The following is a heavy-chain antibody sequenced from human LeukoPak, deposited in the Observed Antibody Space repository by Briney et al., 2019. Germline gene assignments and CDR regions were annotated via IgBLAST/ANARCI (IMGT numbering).Heavy chain of an antibody. J-gene: IGHJ3*02. CDR3: AKVVDDAFDI. CDR1: GFIFSSYG. D-gene: IGHD2-15*01. Sequence: GGSVRLFCAASGFIFSSYGMHWVRQAPGKGLEWVAVIWYDGSNKYYADSVKGRFTISRDNSKNTLYLQMNSLRAEDTAVYYCAKVVDDAFDIWGQGTMVTVSS. V-gene: IGHV3-33*06. CDR2: IWYDGSNK.